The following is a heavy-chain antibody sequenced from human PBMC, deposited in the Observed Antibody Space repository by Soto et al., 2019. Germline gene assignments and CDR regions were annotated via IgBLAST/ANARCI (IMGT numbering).Heavy chain of an antibody. J-gene: IGHJ3*02. Sequence: SVKVSCKASGYTFTSYGISWVRQAPGQGLEWMGGIIPIFGTANYAQKFQGRVTITADESTSTAYMELSSLRSEDTAVYYCARDPAYYYDSSGYYYVNAFDIWGQGTMVTVSS. V-gene: IGHV1-69*13. CDR3: ARDPAYYYDSSGYYYVNAFDI. CDR1: GYTFTSYG. CDR2: IIPIFGTA. D-gene: IGHD3-22*01.